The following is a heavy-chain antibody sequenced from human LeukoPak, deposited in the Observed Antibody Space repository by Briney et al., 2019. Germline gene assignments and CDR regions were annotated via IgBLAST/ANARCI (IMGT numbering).Heavy chain of an antibody. CDR3: AKRGVVIRVILVGFHKEAYYFDS. CDR2: IISNGGST. J-gene: IGHJ4*02. V-gene: IGHV3-64*01. Sequence: GGSLRLSCAASGFTFSSYSMHWVRQAPGKGLESVSAIISNGGSTYYANSVKGRFTISRDNSKNTLYLQMGSLRAEDTAVYFCAKRGVVIRVILVGFHKEAYYFDSWGQGALVTVSS. CDR1: GFTFSSYS. D-gene: IGHD3-22*01.